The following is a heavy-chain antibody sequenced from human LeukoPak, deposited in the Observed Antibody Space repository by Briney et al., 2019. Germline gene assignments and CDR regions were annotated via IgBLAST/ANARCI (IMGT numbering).Heavy chain of an antibody. CDR3: ARVLPGGYSLYYYYYMDV. V-gene: IGHV1-2*02. CDR1: GYTFSDYY. CDR2: ISPNSGGT. J-gene: IGHJ6*03. D-gene: IGHD2-15*01. Sequence: ASVKVSCKASGYTFSDYYMHWVRQAPGQGLEWMGWISPNSGGTNYAQKFQGRVTMTRNTPISTAYMELSSLRSEDTAVYYCARVLPGGYSLYYYYYMDVWGKGTTVTVSS.